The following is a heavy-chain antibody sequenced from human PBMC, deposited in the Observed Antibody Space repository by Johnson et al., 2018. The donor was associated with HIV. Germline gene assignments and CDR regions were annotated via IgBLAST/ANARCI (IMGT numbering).Heavy chain of an antibody. Sequence: VQLVESGGGLVQPGRSLRLSCTASGFTFGDYAMSWVRQAPGKGLEWVGFIRSKTYGRTTEYAASVKGRFTIPRDDSKSIAYQQTNSLRAEDTAVYYCALEAVRSTDAFDIWGQGTMVIVSS. CDR3: ALEAVRSTDAFDI. J-gene: IGHJ3*02. CDR2: IRSKTYGRTT. CDR1: GFTFGDYA. V-gene: IGHV3-49*04. D-gene: IGHD3-10*01.